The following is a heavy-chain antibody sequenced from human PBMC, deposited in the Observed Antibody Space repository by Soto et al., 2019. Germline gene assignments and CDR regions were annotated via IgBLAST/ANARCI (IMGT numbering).Heavy chain of an antibody. CDR3: ATETHSQNYAPGA. CDR1: GLTFSNSA. Sequence: EVKLLESGGALAQPGGSLRLSCAASGLTFSNSAMSWVRQAPGKGLEWVSTINAGGGATYYADSVKGRFTISRDNSRSTLYLQMSSLGIEDTAVYYCATETHSQNYAPGASGQGTLVTVTS. CDR2: INAGGGAT. D-gene: IGHD3-16*01. J-gene: IGHJ5*02. V-gene: IGHV3-23*01.